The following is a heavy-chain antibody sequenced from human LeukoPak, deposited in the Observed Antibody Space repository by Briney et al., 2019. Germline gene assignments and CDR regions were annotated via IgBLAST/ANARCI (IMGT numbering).Heavy chain of an antibody. V-gene: IGHV3-33*01. D-gene: IGHD3-16*01. CDR1: GFTFSSYG. J-gene: IGHJ4*02. CDR2: IWYVGSNR. Sequence: PGGSLRLSCAASGFTFSSYGMHWVRQAPGKGLEWVAVIWYVGSNRYYADSVKGRFTISRDNSKNTLYLQMNSLRAEDTAVYYCARDLGAQYYFDYWGQGTLVTVSS. CDR3: ARDLGAQYYFDY.